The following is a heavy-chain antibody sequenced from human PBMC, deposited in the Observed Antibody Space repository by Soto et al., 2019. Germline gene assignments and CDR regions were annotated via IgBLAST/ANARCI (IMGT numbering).Heavy chain of an antibody. CDR2: ISYDGSNK. CDR1: GFTFSSYG. Sequence: QVQLVESGGGVVQPGRSLRLSCAASGFTFSSYGMHWVRQAPGKGLEWVAVISYDGSNKYYADSAKGRFTISRDNSKNTLYLQMNSLRAEDTAVYYCAKDRFRIAVAAPFDYWGQEPWSPSPQ. D-gene: IGHD6-19*01. CDR3: AKDRFRIAVAAPFDY. V-gene: IGHV3-30*18. J-gene: IGHJ4*01.